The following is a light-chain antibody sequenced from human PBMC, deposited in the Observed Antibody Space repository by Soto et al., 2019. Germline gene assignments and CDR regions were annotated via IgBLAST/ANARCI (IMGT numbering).Light chain of an antibody. CDR3: MSRTSTVTFV. Sequence: QSVLTQPASVSGSPGQSITISCTGTSSDVGGYNYVSWYQQHPGKVPKLIIYEVRNRPSGVSPRFSGSKSGNMASLTISGLLAEDEADYYCMSRTSTVTFVFGTGTRSPS. V-gene: IGLV2-14*01. CDR2: EVR. J-gene: IGLJ1*01. CDR1: SSDVGGYNY.